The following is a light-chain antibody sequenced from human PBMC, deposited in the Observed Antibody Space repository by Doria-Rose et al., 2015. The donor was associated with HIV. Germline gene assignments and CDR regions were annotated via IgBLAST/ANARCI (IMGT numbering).Light chain of an antibody. J-gene: IGKJ3*01. CDR1: QSLLYTSKNY. CDR2: WAS. V-gene: IGKV4-1*01. CDR3: QQYYDTPS. Sequence: TQSPESLGMSLGERATLNCKSNQSLLYTSKNYLAWYQQKPRQPPKLLIYWASTRQSGFPARFSGSGSGTDPTLTISSLEAEDVAVYYCQQYYDTPSFGPGTTVDIK.